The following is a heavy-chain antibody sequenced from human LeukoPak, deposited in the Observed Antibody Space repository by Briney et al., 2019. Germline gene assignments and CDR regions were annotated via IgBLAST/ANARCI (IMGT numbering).Heavy chain of an antibody. J-gene: IGHJ6*02. Sequence: GGSLRPSCAASGFTFSSYSMNWVRQAPGKGLEWISSISGGSSYIFYADSVKGRFTISRDNAKNSLYLQMNSLRAEDTAVYYCARPLVANYYYYYGMDVWGQGTTVTVSS. CDR1: GFTFSSYS. CDR2: ISGGSSYI. D-gene: IGHD2-8*02. V-gene: IGHV3-21*01. CDR3: ARPLVANYYYYYGMDV.